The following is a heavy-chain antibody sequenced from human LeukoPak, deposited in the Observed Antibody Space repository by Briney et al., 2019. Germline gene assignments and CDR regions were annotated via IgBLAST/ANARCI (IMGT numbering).Heavy chain of an antibody. V-gene: IGHV3-7*01. CDR1: GFTFSNAW. Sequence: GGSLRLSCAASGFTFSNAWMSWVRQAPGKGLEWVANIKQDGSEKYYVDSVKGRFTISRDNAKNSLYLQMNSLRAEDTAVYYCAKVTSIRAYYYYYMDVWGKGATVTISS. J-gene: IGHJ6*03. D-gene: IGHD3-16*01. CDR2: IKQDGSEK. CDR3: AKVTSIRAYYYYYMDV.